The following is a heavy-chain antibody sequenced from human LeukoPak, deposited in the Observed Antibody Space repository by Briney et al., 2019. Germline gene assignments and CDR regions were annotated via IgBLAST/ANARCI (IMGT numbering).Heavy chain of an antibody. V-gene: IGHV4-34*01. J-gene: IGHJ4*02. D-gene: IGHD3-9*01. CDR1: GGSFSGYY. CDR3: ARDTYYDILTGYFFDY. Sequence: SETLSLTCAVYGGSFSGYYWSWIRQPPGKGLEWIGEINHSGSTNYNPSLKSRVTISVDTSKNQFSLKLSSVTAADTAVYYCARDTYYDILTGYFFDYWGQGTLVAVSS. CDR2: INHSGST.